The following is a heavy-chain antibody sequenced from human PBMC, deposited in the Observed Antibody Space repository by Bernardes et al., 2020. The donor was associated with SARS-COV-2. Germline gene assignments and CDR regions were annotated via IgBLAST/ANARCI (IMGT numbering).Heavy chain of an antibody. CDR1: GYSFTSYW. J-gene: IGHJ4*02. CDR2: IYPGDSDT. Sequence: GESLKISCKGSGYSFTSYWIGWVRQMPGKGLEWMGIIYPGDSDTRYSPSFQGQVTISADKSISTAYLQWSSLKASDTAMYYCARGKDDFWSGYSHYFDYWGQGTLVTVSS. CDR3: ARGKDDFWSGYSHYFDY. D-gene: IGHD3-3*01. V-gene: IGHV5-51*01.